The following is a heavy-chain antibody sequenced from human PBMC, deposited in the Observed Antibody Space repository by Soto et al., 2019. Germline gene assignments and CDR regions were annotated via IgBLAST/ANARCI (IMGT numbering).Heavy chain of an antibody. CDR1: GGSISSGGYS. CDR3: ARASYGSGSNY. D-gene: IGHD3-10*01. CDR2: IYHSGST. Sequence: SETLSLTCAVSGGSISSGGYSWSWIRQPPGKGLEWIGYIYHSGSTYYNPSLKSRVTISVDTSKNQFSLKLSSVTAADTAVYYCARASYGSGSNYWGQGTLVTVSS. V-gene: IGHV4-30-2*05. J-gene: IGHJ4*02.